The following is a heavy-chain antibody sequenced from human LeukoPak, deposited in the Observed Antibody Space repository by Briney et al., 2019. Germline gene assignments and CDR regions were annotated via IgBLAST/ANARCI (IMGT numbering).Heavy chain of an antibody. CDR2: INPSGGST. V-gene: IGHV1-46*03. CDR3: AILIWTGAFDI. J-gene: IGHJ3*02. Sequence: GASVKVSCKASGYTFTSYYMHWVRQAPGQGLEWMGIINPSGGSTSYAQKFQGRVTKTRDTSTSTVYMELSSLRSEDTAVYYCAILIWTGAFDIWGQGTMVTVSS. CDR1: GYTFTSYY. D-gene: IGHD1-1*01.